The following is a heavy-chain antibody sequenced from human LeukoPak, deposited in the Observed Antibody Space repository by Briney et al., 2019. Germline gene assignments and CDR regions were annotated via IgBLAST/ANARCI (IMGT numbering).Heavy chain of an antibody. Sequence: PSETLSLTCTVSGGSISDGDHYWSWIPQPQGQGLEWIGYRFHSGIAYYNPSRESRVTISMDRSKNQFSLKLSSLAAADTAVYYCARGGEGYSHDSIYYWGQGTLVTVSS. CDR1: GGSISDGDHY. CDR2: RFHSGIA. D-gene: IGHD5-18*01. CDR3: ARGGEGYSHDSIYY. V-gene: IGHV4-30-2*01. J-gene: IGHJ4*02.